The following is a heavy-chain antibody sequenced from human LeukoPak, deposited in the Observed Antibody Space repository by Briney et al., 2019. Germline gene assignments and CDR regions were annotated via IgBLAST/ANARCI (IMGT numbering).Heavy chain of an antibody. CDR1: GFTFSSYT. CDR3: ARDRDVPAIGMDV. J-gene: IGHJ6*02. Sequence: GGSLRLSCAASGFTFSSYTMNWVRQAPGKGLEWVSSISSSSSYMCYADSVKGRFTISRDNAKNSLYLQMNSLRAEDTAVYYCARDRDVPAIGMDVWGQGTTVTVSS. V-gene: IGHV3-21*06. CDR2: ISSSSSYM.